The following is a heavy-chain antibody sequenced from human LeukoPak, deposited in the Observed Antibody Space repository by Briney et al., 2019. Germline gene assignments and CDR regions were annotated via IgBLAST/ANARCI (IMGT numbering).Heavy chain of an antibody. Sequence: PSETLSLTCTVSGGSISSSSYYWGWLRQPPGKGLEWIGSIYYSGSTYYNPSLKSRVTISVDTSKNQFSLKLSSVTAADTAVYYCARTAGWSYGFDYWGQGTLVTVSS. CDR2: IYYSGST. CDR3: ARTAGWSYGFDY. CDR1: GGSISSSSYY. V-gene: IGHV4-39*01. D-gene: IGHD5-18*01. J-gene: IGHJ4*02.